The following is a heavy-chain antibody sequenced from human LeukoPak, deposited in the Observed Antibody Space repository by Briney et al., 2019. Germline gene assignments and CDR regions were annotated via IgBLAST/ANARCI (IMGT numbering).Heavy chain of an antibody. V-gene: IGHV4-39*07. D-gene: IGHD5-18*01. CDR1: GASFSIRTHY. J-gene: IGHJ4*02. Sequence: PSETLSLTCTVSGASFSIRTHYWGWVRQPPGKGLEWIGEVNHSGYTYYDPSLKSRLTISIDTSKNQFSLKLTSVTAADTAVYYCARVTFNGYQHFDYWGQGALVTVSS. CDR3: ARVTFNGYQHFDY. CDR2: VNHSGYT.